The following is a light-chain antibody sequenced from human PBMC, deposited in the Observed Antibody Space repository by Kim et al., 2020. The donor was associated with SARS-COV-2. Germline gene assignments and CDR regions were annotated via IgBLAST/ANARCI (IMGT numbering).Light chain of an antibody. CDR3: NSRDSNDNVV. CDR2: GKN. V-gene: IGLV3-19*01. J-gene: IGLJ2*01. CDR1: SLRIYY. Sequence: VAVGQTVRITCQGDSLRIYYATWYKQKPGQAPIVVIYGKNNRPSGIPDRFSGSSSGNTTSLTITGTQAGDEADYYCNSRDSNDNVVFGGGTQLTVL.